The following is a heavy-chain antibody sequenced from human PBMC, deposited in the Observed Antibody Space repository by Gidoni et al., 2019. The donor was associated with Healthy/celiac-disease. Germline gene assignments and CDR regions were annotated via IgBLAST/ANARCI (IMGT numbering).Heavy chain of an antibody. D-gene: IGHD3-9*01. Sequence: QVQLQESGPGLVKPSQTLSLTCTVSGGSISRGSYYWSWIRQPAGKGLEWIGRIYTSGSTNYNPSLKSRVTISVDTSKNQFSLKLSSVTAADTAVYYCARAGGLDYYDILTGIGYFDYWGQGTLVTVSS. J-gene: IGHJ4*02. CDR2: IYTSGST. CDR3: ARAGGLDYYDILTGIGYFDY. CDR1: GGSISRGSYY. V-gene: IGHV4-61*02.